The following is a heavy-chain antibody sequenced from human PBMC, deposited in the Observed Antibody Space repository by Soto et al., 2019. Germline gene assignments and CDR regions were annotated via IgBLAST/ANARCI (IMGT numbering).Heavy chain of an antibody. CDR2: IYYSGST. V-gene: IGHV4-59*08. D-gene: IGHD5-12*01. CDR1: GGSISSYY. J-gene: IGHJ3*02. CDR3: ARYCGYVTAAFDI. Sequence: QVQLQESGPGLVKPSETLSLTCTVSGGSISSYYWSWIRQPPGKGLEWIGYIYYSGSTNYNPSLKRRVTISVDPSTNQFSLKLSSVTAADTAVYYCARYCGYVTAAFDIWGQGTMVTVSS.